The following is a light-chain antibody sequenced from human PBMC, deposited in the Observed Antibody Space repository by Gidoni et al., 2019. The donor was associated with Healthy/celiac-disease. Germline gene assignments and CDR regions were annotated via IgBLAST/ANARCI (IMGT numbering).Light chain of an antibody. V-gene: IGKV1-9*01. Sequence: DIQLTQSPSFLSASVGDRVTITCPASQGISSYLAWYQQKPGKAPKLLIYAASTLQGGVPSRFSGSGSGTEFTLTLSSLQPEDFATYSCQQLSSSPLTFGPGTKVDIK. CDR2: AAS. CDR1: QGISSY. CDR3: QQLSSSPLT. J-gene: IGKJ3*01.